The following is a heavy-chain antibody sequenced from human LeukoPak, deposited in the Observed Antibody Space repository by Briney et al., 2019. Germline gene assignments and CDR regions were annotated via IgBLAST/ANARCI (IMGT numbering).Heavy chain of an antibody. V-gene: IGHV4-4*07. CDR3: ARDIGRYCSDGSCVLDV. J-gene: IGHJ6*04. CDR2: IYTSGST. D-gene: IGHD2-15*01. CDR1: GGSISSYY. Sequence: SETLSLTCTVSGGSISSYYWSWIRQPAGKGLEWIGRIYTSGSTNYNPSLKSRVTMSVDTSKNQFSLKLSSVTAADTAVYYCARDIGRYCSDGSCVLDVWGKGTTVTISS.